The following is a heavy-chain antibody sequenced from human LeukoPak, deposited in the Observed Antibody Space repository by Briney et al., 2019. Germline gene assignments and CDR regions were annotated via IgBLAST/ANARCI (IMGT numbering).Heavy chain of an antibody. Sequence: ASVKVSCKVSGYTLTELSMHWVRQAPGKGLEWMGGFDPEDGETIYAQKFQGRVTMTEDTSTDTAYMELSSLRSEDTAVYYCATDFLKLHYGPGDTGFDPWGQGTLVTVSS. CDR3: ATDFLKLHYGPGDTGFDP. V-gene: IGHV1-24*01. D-gene: IGHD3-10*01. J-gene: IGHJ5*02. CDR2: FDPEDGET. CDR1: GYTLTELS.